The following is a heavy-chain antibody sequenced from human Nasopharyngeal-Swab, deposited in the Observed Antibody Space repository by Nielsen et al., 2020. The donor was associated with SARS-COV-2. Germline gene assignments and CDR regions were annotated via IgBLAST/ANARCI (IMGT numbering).Heavy chain of an antibody. CDR2: ISSSGTTK. J-gene: IGHJ3*02. CDR3: ARSPDVFDI. Sequence: IRQPPGKGPEWVSNISSSGTTKYYADSVKGRFTISKDNAKNSLFLQMNSLRAEDTAVYYCARSPDVFDIWGQGTMVTVSS. V-gene: IGHV3-11*04.